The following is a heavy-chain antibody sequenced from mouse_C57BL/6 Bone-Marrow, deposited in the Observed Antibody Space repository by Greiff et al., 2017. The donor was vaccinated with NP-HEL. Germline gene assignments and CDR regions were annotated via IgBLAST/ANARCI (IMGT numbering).Heavy chain of an antibody. CDR1: GFSLSTSGMG. Sequence: QVTLKVSGPGILQSSQTLSLTCSFSGFSLSTSGMGVSWIRQPSGKGLEWLAHIYWDDDKRYNPSLKSRLTISKDTSRNQVFLKITSVDTADTATYYCARRRGDGYSLYGMDYWGQGTSVTVSS. CDR2: IYWDDDK. V-gene: IGHV8-12*01. CDR3: ARRRGDGYSLYGMDY. J-gene: IGHJ4*01. D-gene: IGHD2-3*01.